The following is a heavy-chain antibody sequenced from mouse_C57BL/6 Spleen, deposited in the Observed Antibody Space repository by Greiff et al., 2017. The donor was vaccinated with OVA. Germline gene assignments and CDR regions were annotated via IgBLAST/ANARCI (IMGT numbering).Heavy chain of an antibody. CDR2: IWGDGGA. Sequence: VKLVESGPGLVAPSQSLSITCTVSGFSLTSYGVSWVRQPPGKGLEWLGVIWGDGGANYYSALISRLSISTDNSENQGFIKLNSLQTEDTAADYGASGGSSYWYFDVWGTGTTVTVSS. CDR3: ASGGSSYWYFDV. CDR1: GFSLTSYG. D-gene: IGHD1-1*01. J-gene: IGHJ1*03. V-gene: IGHV2-3*01.